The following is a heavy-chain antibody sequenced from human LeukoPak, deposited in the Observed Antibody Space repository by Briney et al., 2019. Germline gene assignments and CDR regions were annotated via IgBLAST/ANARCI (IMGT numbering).Heavy chain of an antibody. J-gene: IGHJ5*02. V-gene: IGHV4-34*01. Sequence: SETLSLTCAVYGGSFSGYYWSWIRQPPGKGLEWIGEINHSGSTNYNPSLKSRVTISVDTSKNQFSLKLSSVTAADTAVYYCARVNYDILTGYFWFDPWGQGTLVTVSS. CDR1: GGSFSGYY. CDR3: ARVNYDILTGYFWFDP. CDR2: INHSGST. D-gene: IGHD3-9*01.